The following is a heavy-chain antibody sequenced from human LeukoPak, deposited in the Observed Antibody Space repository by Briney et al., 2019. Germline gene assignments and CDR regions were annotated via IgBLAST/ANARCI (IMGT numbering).Heavy chain of an antibody. V-gene: IGHV3-53*01. Sequence: PGGSLRLSCAASGFTVSSNYMSWVRQAPGKGLEWVSVIYSGDNTYYADSVKGRFTISRDNSKNTLYLLMNSLRGEDTAVYYCARVRDSSSPFDYWGQGTLVTVSS. CDR3: ARVRDSSSPFDY. D-gene: IGHD6-13*01. CDR1: GFTVSSNY. CDR2: IYSGDNT. J-gene: IGHJ4*02.